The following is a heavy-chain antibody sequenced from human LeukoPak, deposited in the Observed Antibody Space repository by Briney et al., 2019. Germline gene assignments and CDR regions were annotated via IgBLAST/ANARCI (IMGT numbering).Heavy chain of an antibody. V-gene: IGHV3-7*01. J-gene: IGHJ3*01. CDR3: AREGYSSGYCGAFDV. CDR2: IKQDGSEK. D-gene: IGHD3-22*01. Sequence: GGSLRLSCAASGFTFSNYWMSWVRQAPGKGLEWVANIKQDGSEKYYVDSVKGRFTISRDNAKNTLYLQMDSLRAEDMAMYYCAREGYSSGYCGAFDVWGQGTMVTVSS. CDR1: GFTFSNYW.